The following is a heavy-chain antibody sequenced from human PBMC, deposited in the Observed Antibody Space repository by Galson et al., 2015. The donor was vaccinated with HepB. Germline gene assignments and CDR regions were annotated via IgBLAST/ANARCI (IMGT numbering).Heavy chain of an antibody. J-gene: IGHJ5*02. CDR3: ARDQLGYTPSWGIRGATNWFDP. D-gene: IGHD1-26*01. Sequence: SVKVSCKASGYTFTSYGISWVRQAPGQGLEWMGWISAYNGNTNYAQKLQGRVTMTTDTSTSTAYMELRSLRSDDTAVYYCARDQLGYTPSWGIRGATNWFDPWGQGTLVTVSS. CDR2: ISAYNGNT. CDR1: GYTFTSYG. V-gene: IGHV1-18*01.